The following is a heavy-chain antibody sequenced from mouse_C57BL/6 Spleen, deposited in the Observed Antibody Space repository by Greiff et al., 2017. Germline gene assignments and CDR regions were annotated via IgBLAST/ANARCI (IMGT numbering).Heavy chain of an antibody. CDR2: IDPEDGDT. V-gene: IGHV14-2*01. CDR1: GFNIKDYY. CDR3: ARYGSSPHWYFDV. J-gene: IGHJ1*03. D-gene: IGHD1-1*01. Sequence: DVQLQRPGAELVKPGASVKLSCTASGFNIKDYYMHWVKQRTEQGLEWIGRIDPEDGDTKYAPKFQGKATITADTSSNTAYLQLSSLTSEDTAVYYCARYGSSPHWYFDVWGTGTTVTVSS.